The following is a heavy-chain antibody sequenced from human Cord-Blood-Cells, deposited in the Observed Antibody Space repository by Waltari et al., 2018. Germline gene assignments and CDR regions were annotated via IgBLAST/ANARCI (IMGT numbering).Heavy chain of an antibody. CDR2: YNPNSGGK. CDR3: ARVPNWNYAGVDD. J-gene: IGHJ4*02. V-gene: IGHV1-2*02. Sequence: QLQLEQSGAEVKKPGVSVNVSCKDSGYNFTGYSMHWVRQRPGKGLEWIGWYNPNSGGKNYAQKFQCRVTMTRETSISTAYMEVGRLRSDDTAVYYCARVPNWNYAGVDDRGQGTLVTVSS. CDR1: GYNFTGYS. D-gene: IGHD1-7*01.